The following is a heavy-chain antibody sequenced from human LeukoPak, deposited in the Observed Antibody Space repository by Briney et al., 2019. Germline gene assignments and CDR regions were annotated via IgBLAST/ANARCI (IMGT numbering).Heavy chain of an antibody. Sequence: SETLSLTCTVSGGSLSSYYWSWIRQPPGKGLGWIGSIYYSGSTYYNPSLKSRVTISVDTSKNQFSLKLSSVTAADTAVYYCATSLYSSSWSYFDYWGQGTLVTVSS. D-gene: IGHD6-13*01. V-gene: IGHV4-59*05. CDR2: IYYSGST. J-gene: IGHJ4*02. CDR3: ATSLYSSSWSYFDY. CDR1: GGSLSSYY.